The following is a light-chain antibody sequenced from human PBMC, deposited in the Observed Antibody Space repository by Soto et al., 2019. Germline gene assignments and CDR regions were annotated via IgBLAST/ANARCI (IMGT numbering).Light chain of an antibody. CDR1: SSNIVAGYD. CDR3: QSYDSSLSGDV. CDR2: GNS. Sequence: QSVLTQPPSVSGAPGQRVTISCSGSSSNIVAGYDVHWYQQLPGTAPKLLIYGNSNRPAGVPERFSGSKSGTSASLAITGLQAEDEADYYCQSYDSSLSGDVFGTGTKLTVL. J-gene: IGLJ1*01. V-gene: IGLV1-40*01.